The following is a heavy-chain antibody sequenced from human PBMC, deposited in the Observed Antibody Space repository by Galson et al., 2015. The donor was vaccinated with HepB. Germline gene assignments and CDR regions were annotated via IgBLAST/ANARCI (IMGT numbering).Heavy chain of an antibody. CDR2: ISYDGSNK. CDR1: GFTFSSYG. D-gene: IGHD2-2*01. V-gene: IGHV3-30*18. CDR3: AKDGLGYCSSTSCYRGGVFDY. J-gene: IGHJ4*02. Sequence: SLRLSCAASGFTFSSYGMHWVRQAPGKGLEWVAVISYDGSNKYYADSVKGRFTISRDNSKNTLYLQMNSLRAEDTAVYYCAKDGLGYCSSTSCYRGGVFDYWGQGTLVTVSS.